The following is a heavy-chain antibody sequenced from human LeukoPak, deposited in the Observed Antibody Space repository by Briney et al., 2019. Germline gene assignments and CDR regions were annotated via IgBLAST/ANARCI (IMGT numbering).Heavy chain of an antibody. CDR1: GGSFSGYY. Sequence: SETLSLTCAVYGGSFSGYYWSWIRQPPGKGLEWIGEINHSGSTNYNPSLKSRVTISVDTSKNQFSLKLSSVTAADTAAYYCARVRHGSGRPFDYWGQGTLVTVSS. J-gene: IGHJ4*02. CDR3: ARVRHGSGRPFDY. CDR2: INHSGST. D-gene: IGHD3-10*01. V-gene: IGHV4-34*01.